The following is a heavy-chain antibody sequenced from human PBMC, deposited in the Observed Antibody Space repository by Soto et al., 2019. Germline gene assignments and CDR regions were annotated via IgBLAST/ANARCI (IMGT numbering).Heavy chain of an antibody. Sequence: SETLSLTCTVYGGSISSSSYYWGWIRQPPGKGLEWIGSIYYSGSTYYNPSLKSRVTISVDTSKNQFSLKLSSVTAADTAVYYCARQYSSGWQYYFDYWGQGTLVTVSS. V-gene: IGHV4-39*01. CDR3: ARQYSSGWQYYFDY. CDR2: IYYSGST. D-gene: IGHD6-19*01. CDR1: GGSISSSSYY. J-gene: IGHJ4*02.